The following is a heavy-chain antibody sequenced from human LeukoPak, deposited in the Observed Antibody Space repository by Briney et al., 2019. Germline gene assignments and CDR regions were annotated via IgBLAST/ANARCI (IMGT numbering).Heavy chain of an antibody. Sequence: ASVKVSCKASGYICTTYYLHWVRQAPGQGLEWMGLINPSGGTTSYAQKFQGRVTMTRDTSTSTVYMELSSLRSEDTAVYYCARRGIAARPSGFDYWGQGTLVTVPS. CDR3: ARRGIAARPSGFDY. V-gene: IGHV1-46*01. CDR2: INPSGGTT. D-gene: IGHD6-6*01. CDR1: GYICTTYY. J-gene: IGHJ4*02.